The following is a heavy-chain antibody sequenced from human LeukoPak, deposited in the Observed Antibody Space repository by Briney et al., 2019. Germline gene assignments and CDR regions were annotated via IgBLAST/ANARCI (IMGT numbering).Heavy chain of an antibody. CDR2: IYPGDSDT. D-gene: IGHD2-15*01. J-gene: IGHJ5*02. CDR1: GYKFSSYW. V-gene: IGHV5-51*01. Sequence: GESLKISCKGSGYKFSSYWIGWVRQMPGKGLEWMGIIYPGDSDTRYSPSFQGQVTISADKSVSTAYLQWSSLEASDTAMYYCAREYCSGGSCYPHPWGQGTLVTVSS. CDR3: AREYCSGGSCYPHP.